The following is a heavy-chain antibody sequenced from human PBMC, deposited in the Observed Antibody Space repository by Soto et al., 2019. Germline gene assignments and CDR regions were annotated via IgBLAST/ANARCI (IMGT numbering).Heavy chain of an antibody. J-gene: IGHJ6*03. Sequence: ETLSLTCTVSGGSISSYYWSWIRQPPGKGLEWIGYIYYSGSTNYNPSLKSRVTISVDTSKNQFSLRLSSVTAADTAIYYCARRVVTPEHSYYYSYMDVWGKGTTVTVSS. CDR1: GGSISSYY. CDR3: ARRVVTPEHSYYYSYMDV. D-gene: IGHD2-2*01. V-gene: IGHV4-59*08. CDR2: IYYSGST.